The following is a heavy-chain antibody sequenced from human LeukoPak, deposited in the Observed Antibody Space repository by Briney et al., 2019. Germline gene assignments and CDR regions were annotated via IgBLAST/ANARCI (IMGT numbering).Heavy chain of an antibody. J-gene: IGHJ4*02. CDR3: VRGGVTGSGTYYVLN. CDR1: GFTFSSYW. V-gene: IGHV3-74*01. D-gene: IGHD3-10*01. Sequence: VSLSLSCAASGFTFSSYWMHWVRQVPGKGLVWVSRINNDGSTTRYAVSVKGRFTISRDNAKNTVYLQMNSLRAEDTAVYYCVRGGVTGSGTYYVLNWGQGTLITVSS. CDR2: INNDGSTT.